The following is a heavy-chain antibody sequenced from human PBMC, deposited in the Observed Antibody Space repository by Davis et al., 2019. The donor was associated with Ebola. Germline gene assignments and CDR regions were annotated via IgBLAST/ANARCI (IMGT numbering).Heavy chain of an antibody. CDR2: IFSNDEK. J-gene: IGHJ6*03. D-gene: IGHD4-17*01. Sequence: SGPTLVKPAQSLMLTCTFSGFSLKTSGMGVSWIRQPPGKALEWLAHIFSNDEKSYSTSLKSSLTISKDTSKSQVVLTMTNMDPVDTATNYCARTHYGDSYYYYYMDVWGKGTTVTVSS. V-gene: IGHV2-26*01. CDR3: ARTHYGDSYYYYYMDV. CDR1: GFSLKTSGMG.